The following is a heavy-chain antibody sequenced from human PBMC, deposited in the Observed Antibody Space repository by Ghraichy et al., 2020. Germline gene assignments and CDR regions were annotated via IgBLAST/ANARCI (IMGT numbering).Heavy chain of an antibody. J-gene: IGHJ6*02. V-gene: IGHV1-2*06. CDR3: ARVRYFDRLPNYYGMDV. CDR2: INPNSGGT. D-gene: IGHD3-9*01. CDR1: GYTFTGYY. Sequence: ASVKVSCKASGYTFTGYYMHWVRQAPGQGLEWMGRINPNSGGTNYAQKFQGRVTMTRDTSISTAYMELSRLRSDDTAVYYCARVRYFDRLPNYYGMDVWGQGTTVTVSS.